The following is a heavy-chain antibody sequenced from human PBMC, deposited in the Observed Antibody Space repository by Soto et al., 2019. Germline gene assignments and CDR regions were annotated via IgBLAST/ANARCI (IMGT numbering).Heavy chain of an antibody. CDR2: ISSSGSTI. D-gene: IGHD3-16*01. CDR3: ARLSGTYGRRHYFDF. V-gene: IGHV3-48*03. J-gene: IGHJ4*02. CDR1: GFTFSSYE. Sequence: EVQLVESGGGLVQPGRSLRLSCAASGFTFSSYEMNWVRQVAGKGLELVSYISSSGSTIHYADSVEGRFTIYRDNAKSSLYLEMNSLRPEDTAVYYCARLSGTYGRRHYFDFWGQGTLVTVSS.